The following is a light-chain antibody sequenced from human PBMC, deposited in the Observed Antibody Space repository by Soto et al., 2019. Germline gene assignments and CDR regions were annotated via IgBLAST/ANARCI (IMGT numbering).Light chain of an antibody. J-gene: IGKJ5*01. Sequence: ENVLTQSPATLSVSTGERATLSCRASERIYSAYLGWYQQKPGQAPRLLIYGTSSRATGIPDRFSGSGSGTDFTLTISRLEPEDFAVYYCQQYGNSPITFGQGTRLEI. CDR1: ERIYSAY. V-gene: IGKV3-20*01. CDR2: GTS. CDR3: QQYGNSPIT.